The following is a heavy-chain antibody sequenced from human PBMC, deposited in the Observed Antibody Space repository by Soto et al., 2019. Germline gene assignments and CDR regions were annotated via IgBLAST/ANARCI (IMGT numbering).Heavy chain of an antibody. CDR2: RWYDGSNK. Sequence: LTXSCLSPGCTISGYGIRSVRQSPGVCRERVAVRWYDGSNKYYADSVKGRFTISRDNSKNTLYLQMNSLRAEDTAVYYCARSEYCSSSSCHNLGYWGQGTLVTVSS. J-gene: IGHJ4*02. D-gene: IGHD2-2*02. V-gene: IGHV3-33*01. CDR1: GCTISGYG. CDR3: ARSEYCSSSSCHNLGY.